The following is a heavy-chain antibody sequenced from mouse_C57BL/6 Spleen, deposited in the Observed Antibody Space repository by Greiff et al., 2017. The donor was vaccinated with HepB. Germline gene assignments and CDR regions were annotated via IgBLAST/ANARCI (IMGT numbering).Heavy chain of an antibody. CDR2: ISYDGSN. D-gene: IGHD2-3*01. V-gene: IGHV3-6*01. CDR3: ARDGYDGYYGYFDV. Sequence: EVKLVESGPGLVKPSQSLSLTCSVTGYSITSGYYWNWIRQFPGNKLEWMGYISYDGSNNYNPSLKNRISITRDTSKNQFFLKLNSVTTEDTATYYCARDGYDGYYGYFDVWGTGTTVTVSS. J-gene: IGHJ1*03. CDR1: GYSITSGYY.